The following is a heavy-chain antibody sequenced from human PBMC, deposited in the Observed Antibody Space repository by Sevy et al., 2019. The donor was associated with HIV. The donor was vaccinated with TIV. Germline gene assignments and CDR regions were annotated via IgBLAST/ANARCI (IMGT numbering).Heavy chain of an antibody. CDR3: ARGKGGYGYGLNY. Sequence: GGSLRLSCAVSGFTVSANYMTWVRQAPGKGLEWVSVIYSDGTTHHADSVKGRFTISRDNSNNNRYLQMNSLRAEDTAVYYCARGKGGYGYGLNYWGQGTLVTVSS. J-gene: IGHJ4*02. CDR2: IYSDGTT. D-gene: IGHD5-18*01. V-gene: IGHV3-66*01. CDR1: GFTVSANY.